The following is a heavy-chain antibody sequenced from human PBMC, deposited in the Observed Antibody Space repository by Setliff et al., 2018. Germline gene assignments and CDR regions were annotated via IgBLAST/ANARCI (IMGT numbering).Heavy chain of an antibody. Sequence: AASVKVSCKASGGTFSTYYISWVRQAPGQGPQWLGRIIPVSGVANYAQRFRGRVSFSADISTGTVFMDLNSLDSEDTAVYYCVRVRRGGYHSIYWSFDLWGRGTLVTVS. CDR3: VRVRRGGYHSIYWSFDL. D-gene: IGHD1-26*01. CDR1: GGTFSTYY. J-gene: IGHJ2*01. V-gene: IGHV1-69*04. CDR2: IIPVSGVA.